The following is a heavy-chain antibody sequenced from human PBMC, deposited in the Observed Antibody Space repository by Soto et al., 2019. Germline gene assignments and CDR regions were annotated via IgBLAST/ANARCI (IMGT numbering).Heavy chain of an antibody. CDR1: GFTFSSYG. CDR3: ARPMVRGVISVSFDY. V-gene: IGHV3-33*01. J-gene: IGHJ4*02. D-gene: IGHD3-10*01. Sequence: QVQLVESGGGVVQPGRSLRLSCAASGFTFSSYGMHWVRQAPGKGLGWVAVIWYDGSNKYYADSVKGRFTISRDNSKNTLYLQMNSLRAEDTAVYYCARPMVRGVISVSFDYWGQGTLVTVSS. CDR2: IWYDGSNK.